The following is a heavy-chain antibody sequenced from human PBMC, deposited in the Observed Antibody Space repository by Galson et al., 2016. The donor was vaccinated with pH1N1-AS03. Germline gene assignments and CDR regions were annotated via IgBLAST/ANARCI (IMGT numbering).Heavy chain of an antibody. CDR3: ATYGSGSRGGFDY. V-gene: IGHV1-46*01. D-gene: IGHD3-10*01. Sequence: SVKVSCKASGYTFSRYYMHWMRQAPGQGPEWMGVIDPSIGSTTYAQKFQGRFTMTRDTATTTAYMELSSLRSDDTAVYYCATYGSGSRGGFDYWGQGALITVSS. CDR1: GYTFSRYY. CDR2: IDPSIGST. J-gene: IGHJ4*02.